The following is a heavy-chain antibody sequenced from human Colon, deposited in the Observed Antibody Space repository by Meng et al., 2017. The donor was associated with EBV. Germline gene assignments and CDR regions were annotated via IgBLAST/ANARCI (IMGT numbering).Heavy chain of an antibody. J-gene: IGHJ4*02. Sequence: QVQLPEPCPGLVEHSGTLSLTCAVSGASISSNIWWSWVRQPPGKGLEWIGDIYHGGNTNYNPSLKSRVTISLDRSNNQFSLSLSSVTAADTAVYYCARGNEYTAQSFDYWGQGTLVTVSS. D-gene: IGHD2-21*02. CDR1: GASISSNIW. V-gene: IGHV4-4*02. CDR3: ARGNEYTAQSFDY. CDR2: IYHGGNT.